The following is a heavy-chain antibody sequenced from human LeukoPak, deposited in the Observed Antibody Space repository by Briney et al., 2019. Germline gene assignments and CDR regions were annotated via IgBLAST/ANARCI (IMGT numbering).Heavy chain of an antibody. J-gene: IGHJ5*02. CDR3: ARGWFDP. CDR2: IIPILGIA. Sequence: SVHDTCKGCGGTLISYAISWVGQARGRGLEWMGRIIPILGIANYAQKFQGRVTITADKSTSTAYMELSSLRSEDTAVYYCARGWFDPWGQGTLVTVSS. CDR1: GGTLISYA. V-gene: IGHV1-69*04.